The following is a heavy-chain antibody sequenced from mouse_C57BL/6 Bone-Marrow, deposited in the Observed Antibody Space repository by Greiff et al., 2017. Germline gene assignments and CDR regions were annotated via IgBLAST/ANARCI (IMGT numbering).Heavy chain of an antibody. CDR1: GYTFTSYW. CDR2: IDPSDSYT. CDR3: ARGDYGYDVGAMDD. J-gene: IGHJ4*01. D-gene: IGHD2-2*01. V-gene: IGHV1-69*01. Sequence: QVQLQQPGAELVMPGASVKLSCKASGYTFTSYWMPWVKQRPGQGLEWIGEIDPSDSYTTYNQKFKGKSTLTVDKSSSTAYMQLSSLTSEDSAVYYCARGDYGYDVGAMDDWGQGTSVTVSS.